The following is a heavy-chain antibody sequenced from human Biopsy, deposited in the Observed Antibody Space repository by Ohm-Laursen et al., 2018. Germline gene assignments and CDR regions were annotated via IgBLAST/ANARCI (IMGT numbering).Heavy chain of an antibody. D-gene: IGHD1-26*01. V-gene: IGHV4-59*01. CDR1: GGSMTGYE. CDR2: IYYSGGT. J-gene: IGHJ3*02. CDR3: ARVEAGTYDALDI. Sequence: TLSLTCSVSGGSMTGYEWSWIRLAPGKGLEWIGYIYYSGGTKYNPSLASRVTFSVDMSKSQFSLKLYSVTAADAAVYYCARVEAGTYDALDIWGQGTTVTVSS.